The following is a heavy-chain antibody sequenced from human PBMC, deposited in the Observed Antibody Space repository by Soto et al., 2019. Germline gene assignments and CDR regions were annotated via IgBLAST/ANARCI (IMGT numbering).Heavy chain of an antibody. CDR1: GFSLSTSGMC. J-gene: IGHJ4*02. CDR2: IDWDDDK. Sequence: SRPTLVNPTQTLTLTCTFSGFSLSTSGMCVSWIRQPPGKALEWLARIDWDDDKYYSTSLKTRLTISKDTSKNQVVLTMTNMDPVDTATYYCARSKYDSSGYLFDYWGQGTLVTVS. CDR3: ARSKYDSSGYLFDY. V-gene: IGHV2-70*11. D-gene: IGHD3-22*01.